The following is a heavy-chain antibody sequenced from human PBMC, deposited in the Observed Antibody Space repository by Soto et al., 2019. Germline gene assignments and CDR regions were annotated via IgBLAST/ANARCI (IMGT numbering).Heavy chain of an antibody. Sequence: QVQLVESGGGVVQPGRSLRLSCAASGFTFSRYGMHWVRQAPGKGLEWVAVIWYDGSNKYYADSVKGRFTISRDNSKNTLYLQMNSLRAEDTAVYYCARDKWQHLKPNNWLDPWGQGTLVTVSS. CDR2: IWYDGSNK. CDR1: GFTFSRYG. CDR3: ARDKWQHLKPNNWLDP. J-gene: IGHJ5*02. V-gene: IGHV3-33*01. D-gene: IGHD1-26*01.